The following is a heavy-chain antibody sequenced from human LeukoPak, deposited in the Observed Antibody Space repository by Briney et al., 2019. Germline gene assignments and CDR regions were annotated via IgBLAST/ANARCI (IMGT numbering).Heavy chain of an antibody. D-gene: IGHD6-13*01. Sequence: SETLSLTCAVYGGSFSGYYWSWIRQPPGKRLEWIGEINHSGSTNYNPSLKSRVTISVGTSKNQFSLKLSSVTAADTAVYYCARGSRGSSWYRYWGQGTLVTVSS. CDR2: INHSGST. V-gene: IGHV4-34*01. CDR3: ARGSRGSSWYRY. CDR1: GGSFSGYY. J-gene: IGHJ4*02.